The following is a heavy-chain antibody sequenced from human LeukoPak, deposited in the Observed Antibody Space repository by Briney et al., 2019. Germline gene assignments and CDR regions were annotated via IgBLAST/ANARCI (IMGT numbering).Heavy chain of an antibody. CDR3: AIGRGRGGYSGYDLKENYYYYYMDV. CDR1: GYTFISYD. CDR2: MNPNTGNT. V-gene: IGHV1-8*01. J-gene: IGHJ6*03. Sequence: VASVKVSFKASGYTFISYDLNWVRQVPGQGLEWMGWMNPNTGNTGYAQKFQGRVTMTRDTSISTAYMELSRLRSDDTAVYYCAIGRGRGGYSGYDLKENYYYYYMDVWGKGTTVTVSS. D-gene: IGHD5-12*01.